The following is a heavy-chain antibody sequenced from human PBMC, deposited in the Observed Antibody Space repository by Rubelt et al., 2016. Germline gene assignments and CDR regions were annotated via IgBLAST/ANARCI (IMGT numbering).Heavy chain of an antibody. D-gene: IGHD1-20*01. CDR3: ARLQWGYNWIDFEA. Sequence: QLQLQESGPGRVKPSETLSLTCTVSGASVTTIPYYWAWIRQPPGKGLEWVGSLHYSGSTYYNPSLNSRVTMFLDRSKNQFSLDLRSGTAADTAVYYCARLQWGYNWIDFEAWCQGSLVTVAS. CDR1: GASVTTIPYY. V-gene: IGHV4-39*01. CDR2: LHYSGST. J-gene: IGHJ5*02.